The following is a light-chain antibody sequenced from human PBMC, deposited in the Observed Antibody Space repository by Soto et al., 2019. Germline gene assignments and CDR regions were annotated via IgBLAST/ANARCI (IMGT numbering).Light chain of an antibody. J-gene: IGKJ5*01. CDR3: QQSDDLPT. V-gene: IGKV1-33*01. CDR2: DAS. Sequence: DIQMTQSPSSLSASVGDRVTITCQASQDINNYVNWFQQKPGKAPRLLIYDASTLKTGVPSRFSGSGSGTDFTFTISSLQPEDFATYYCQQSDDLPTFGQGTRLDIK. CDR1: QDINNY.